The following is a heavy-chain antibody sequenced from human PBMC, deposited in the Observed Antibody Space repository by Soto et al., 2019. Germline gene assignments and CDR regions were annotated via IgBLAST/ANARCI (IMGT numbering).Heavy chain of an antibody. CDR2: ISYDGSNK. D-gene: IGHD1-26*01. CDR1: GFTFSSYA. CDR3: AREVEWELPWSAFDI. V-gene: IGHV3-30-3*01. Sequence: GGSLRLSCAASGFTFSSYAMHWVRQAPGKGLEWVAVISYDGSNKYYADSVKGRFTISRDNSKNTLYLQMNSLRAEDTAVYYCAREVEWELPWSAFDIWGQGTMVTVSS. J-gene: IGHJ3*02.